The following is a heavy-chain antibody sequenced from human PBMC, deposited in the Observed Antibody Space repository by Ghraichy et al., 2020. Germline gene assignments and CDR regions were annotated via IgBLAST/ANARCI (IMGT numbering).Heavy chain of an antibody. J-gene: IGHJ4*02. CDR1: GFTFSTYA. CDR2: ISGNGAST. Sequence: GGSLRLSCAASGFTFSTYAMSWVRQAPGKGPEWVSAISGNGASTNYADSVRGRFTISRDNSKNTLYLQMNSLRVEETAVYSCAKKFYYGSESTSDLFDYWGQGTLVTVSS. D-gene: IGHD3-10*01. CDR3: AKKFYYGSESTSDLFDY. V-gene: IGHV3-23*01.